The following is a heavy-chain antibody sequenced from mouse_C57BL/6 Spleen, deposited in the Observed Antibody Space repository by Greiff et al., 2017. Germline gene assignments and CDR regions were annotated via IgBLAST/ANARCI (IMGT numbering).Heavy chain of an antibody. J-gene: IGHJ4*01. CDR1: GYTFTSYW. CDR2: IDPSDSYT. V-gene: IGHV1-59*01. Sequence: QVQLQQPGAELVRPGTSVKLSCKASGYTFTSYWMHWVKQRPGQGLEWIGVIDPSDSYTNYNQKFKGKATLTVDTSSSTAYMQLSSLTSEDSAVYYCARVGGNYPDWYAMDYWGQGTSVTVSS. D-gene: IGHD2-1*01. CDR3: ARVGGNYPDWYAMDY.